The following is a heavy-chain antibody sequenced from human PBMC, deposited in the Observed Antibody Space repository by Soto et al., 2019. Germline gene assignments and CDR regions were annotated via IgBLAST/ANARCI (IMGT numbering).Heavy chain of an antibody. Sequence: SETLSLTCTVSGGSISSYYWSWIRQPPGKGLEWIGYIYYSGSTNYNPSLKSRVTISVDTSKNQFSLKLSSVTAADTAVYYCARVHLSPPIISSGYYFRSFAFIIWGQGKMSPSPQ. CDR3: ARVHLSPPIISSGYYFRSFAFII. J-gene: IGHJ3*02. D-gene: IGHD3-22*01. CDR2: IYYSGST. CDR1: GGSISSYY. V-gene: IGHV4-59*01.